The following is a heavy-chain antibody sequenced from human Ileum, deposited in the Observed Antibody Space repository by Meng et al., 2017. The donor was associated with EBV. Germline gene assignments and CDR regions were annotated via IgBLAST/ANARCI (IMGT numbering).Heavy chain of an antibody. V-gene: IGHV4-4*02. Sequence: VQLQESGPRLVKPSGTLALTCAVSGGAVISNNWWRWVRQPPGKGLEWIGEIFHIGSTNNSPSLKSRVTISVDNSKNQFSLSLTSVTAADTAIYYCAKVSLTGTFYDHWGQGILVTVSS. CDR2: IFHIGST. CDR3: AKVSLTGTFYDH. D-gene: IGHD3-9*01. J-gene: IGHJ4*02. CDR1: GGAVISNNW.